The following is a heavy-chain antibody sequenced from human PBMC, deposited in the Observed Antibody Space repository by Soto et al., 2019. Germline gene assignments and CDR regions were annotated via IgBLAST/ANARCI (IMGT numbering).Heavy chain of an antibody. CDR1: GVSMRNSY. V-gene: IGHV4-4*07. CDR2: ISTSGNT. CDR3: ARGGGVPALGDP. J-gene: IGHJ5*02. Sequence: QVQLEESGPGLVKPSETLSLICSVSGVSMRNSYWTWIRQSAGKGLEWIGRISTSGNTNYNPSLNSRLTMSVDTSKHLVSLKLASVTAADTAVYYCARGGGVPALGDPWGQGTLVTVSS. D-gene: IGHD3-16*01.